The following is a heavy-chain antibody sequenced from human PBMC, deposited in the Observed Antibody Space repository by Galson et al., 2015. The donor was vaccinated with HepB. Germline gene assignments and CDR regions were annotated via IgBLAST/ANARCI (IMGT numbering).Heavy chain of an antibody. J-gene: IGHJ4*02. CDR1: GYTFTGYY. CDR3: AVGYYGSGSYPLGDY. D-gene: IGHD3-10*01. CDR2: INPNSGGT. V-gene: IGHV1-2*02. Sequence: SVKVSCKASGYTFTGYYMHWVRQAPGQGLEWMGWINPNSGGTNYAQKFQGRVTMTRDTSISTAYMELSRLRSDDTAVYYCAVGYYGSGSYPLGDYWGQGTLVTVSS.